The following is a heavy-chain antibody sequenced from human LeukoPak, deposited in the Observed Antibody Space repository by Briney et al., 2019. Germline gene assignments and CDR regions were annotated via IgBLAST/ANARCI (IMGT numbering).Heavy chain of an antibody. CDR2: IYTSGST. D-gene: IGHD6-13*01. CDR3: ARDSLRYGSWYGAGVGMDV. Sequence: SETPSVTCTVSGGSISSYYWSWIRQPPGKGLEWIWRIYTSGSTNYTPSLESRVTMSVDTSKNHFSMKLSSVTAADTAVYYCARDSLRYGSWYGAGVGMDVWGQGTTVTVYS. J-gene: IGHJ6*02. CDR1: GGSISSYY. V-gene: IGHV4-4*07.